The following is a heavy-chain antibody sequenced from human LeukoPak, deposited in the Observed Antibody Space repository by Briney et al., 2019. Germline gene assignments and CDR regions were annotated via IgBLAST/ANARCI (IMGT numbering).Heavy chain of an antibody. CDR2: IYHSGST. CDR1: GGSISSSNW. J-gene: IGHJ4*02. V-gene: IGHV4-4*02. Sequence: SETLSLTCAVSGGSISSSNWWSWVRQPPGKGLEWIGEIYHSGSTNYNPSPKSRVTISVDKSKNQFSLKLSSVTAADTAVYYCARDQSAVAGGGFDYWGQGTLVTVSS. CDR3: ARDQSAVAGGGFDY. D-gene: IGHD6-19*01.